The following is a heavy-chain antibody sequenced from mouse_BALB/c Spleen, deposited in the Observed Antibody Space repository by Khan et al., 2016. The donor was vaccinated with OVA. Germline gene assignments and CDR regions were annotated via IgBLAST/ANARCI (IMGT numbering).Heavy chain of an antibody. CDR2: VSNGGGYT. Sequence: EVELVESGGDLVKPGGSLKLSCAASGFTFSTYGMSWVRQTPDKRLEWVATVSNGGGYTYYPDSVKGRFTISRDNAKNTLYLQMSGLKSGDTAMFYCTRLAYYYDSEGFAYWGQGTLVTVSA. V-gene: IGHV5-6*01. J-gene: IGHJ3*01. CDR1: GFTFSTYG. D-gene: IGHD1-1*01. CDR3: TRLAYYYDSEGFAY.